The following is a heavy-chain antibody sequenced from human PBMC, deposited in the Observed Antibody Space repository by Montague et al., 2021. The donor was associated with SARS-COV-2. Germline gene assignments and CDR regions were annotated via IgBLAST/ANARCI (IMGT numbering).Heavy chain of an antibody. J-gene: IGHJ4*02. D-gene: IGHD2-2*01. Sequence: CAISGDSVSSNIATWNWIRQSPSRGREWLGGTYYRSKWYNDYAESVKSRITIDPNTSKHQFSLHLNSVTPEDTAVYYCARIPVGSKYYFDFWGQGTLVTVSS. CDR3: ARIPVGSKYYFDF. V-gene: IGHV6-1*01. CDR2: TYYRSKWYN. CDR1: GDSVSSNIAT.